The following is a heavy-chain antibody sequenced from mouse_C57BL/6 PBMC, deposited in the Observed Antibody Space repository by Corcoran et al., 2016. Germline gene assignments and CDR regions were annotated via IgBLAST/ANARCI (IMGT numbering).Heavy chain of an antibody. D-gene: IGHD4-1*01. Sequence: EGQLQQSGPELVKPGASVKISCKASGYTFTDYYMNWVKQSHGKSLEWIGDINPNNGGTSYNQKFKGKATLTVDKSSSTAYMELRSLTSEDSAVYYCARLTGRGYFDVWGTGTTVTVSS. V-gene: IGHV1-26*01. CDR2: INPNNGGT. J-gene: IGHJ1*03. CDR1: GYTFTDYY. CDR3: ARLTGRGYFDV.